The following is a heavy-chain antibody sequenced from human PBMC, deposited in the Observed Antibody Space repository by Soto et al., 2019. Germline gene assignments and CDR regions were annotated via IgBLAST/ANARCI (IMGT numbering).Heavy chain of an antibody. D-gene: IGHD3-22*01. CDR3: ARGPTDYYDNSGDYSLDY. Sequence: QVQLVQSGAEVKEPGASVKVSCKASGYTFITYGMSWVRQAPGQGLDWMGWISTYNGDTKYADRLPGRVAITTDTTTGTAYMELRSLRSDDTAVYYCARGPTDYYDNSGDYSLDYWGQGTLVTVSS. J-gene: IGHJ4*02. V-gene: IGHV1-18*01. CDR1: GYTFITYG. CDR2: ISTYNGDT.